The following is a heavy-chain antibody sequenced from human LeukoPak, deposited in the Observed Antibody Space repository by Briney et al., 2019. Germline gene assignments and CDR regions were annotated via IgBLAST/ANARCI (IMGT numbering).Heavy chain of an antibody. V-gene: IGHV4-38-2*02. CDR3: ARDGAREWIQLWMFDY. J-gene: IGHJ4*02. CDR1: GYSISSGYY. Sequence: SETLSLTCTVSGYSISSGYYWGWIRQPPGKGLEWIGSIYHSGSTYYNPSLKSRVTISVDTSKNQFSLKLSSVTAADTAVYYCARDGAREWIQLWMFDYWGQGTLVTVSS. CDR2: IYHSGST. D-gene: IGHD5-18*01.